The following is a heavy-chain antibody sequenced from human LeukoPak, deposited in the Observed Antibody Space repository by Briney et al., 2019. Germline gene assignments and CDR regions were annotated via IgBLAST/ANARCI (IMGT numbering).Heavy chain of an antibody. D-gene: IGHD3-10*01. V-gene: IGHV3-74*01. CDR1: GFTFSTYW. J-gene: IGHJ4*02. CDR2: INIDGSSE. Sequence: GGSLRLSCAASGFTFSTYWIHWVRPAPRKGLVWVSRINIDGSSETYEDSVKGRFTTYRDNAKNTVYLQMNSLRVEYTAVYCWTSRNGSGDYWGQGTPVTVSS. CDR3: TSRNGSGDY.